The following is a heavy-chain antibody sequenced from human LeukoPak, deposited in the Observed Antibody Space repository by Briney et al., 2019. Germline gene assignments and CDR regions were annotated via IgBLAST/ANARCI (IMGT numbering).Heavy chain of an antibody. D-gene: IGHD3-16*02. V-gene: IGHV3-23*01. J-gene: IGHJ4*02. CDR1: GFTFSSYA. Sequence: QAGGSLRLSCAASGFTFSSYAMSWVRQAPGKGLEWVSAISGSGGSTYYADSVKGRFTISRDNSKNTLYLQMNSLRAEDTAVYYCATGLRLGELSSDKVVVRSSYYFDYWGQGTLVTVSS. CDR3: ATGLRLGELSSDKVVVRSSYYFDY. CDR2: ISGSGGST.